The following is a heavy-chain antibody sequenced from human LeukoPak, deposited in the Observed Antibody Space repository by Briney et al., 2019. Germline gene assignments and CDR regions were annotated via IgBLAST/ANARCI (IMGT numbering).Heavy chain of an antibody. Sequence: SVKVSCKASGYTFTSYYIHWVRQAPGQGLEWMGRIIPILGIANYAQKFQGRVTITADKSTSTAYMELSSLRSEDTAVYYCARDYYYDSSIVFDYWGQGTLVTVSS. CDR2: IIPILGIA. J-gene: IGHJ4*02. D-gene: IGHD3-22*01. CDR1: GYTFTSYY. V-gene: IGHV1-69*04. CDR3: ARDYYYDSSIVFDY.